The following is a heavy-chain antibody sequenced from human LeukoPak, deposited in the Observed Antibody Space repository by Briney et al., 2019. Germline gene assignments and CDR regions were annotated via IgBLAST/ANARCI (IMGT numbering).Heavy chain of an antibody. CDR1: GFTFSDYY. D-gene: IGHD4-17*01. CDR2: ISSSSSYT. CDR3: ARDGRFYGDHVMGY. V-gene: IGHV3-11*06. J-gene: IGHJ4*02. Sequence: PGGSLRLSCAASGFTFSDYYMSWIRQAPGKGLEWVSYISSSSSYTNYADSVKGRFTISRDNAKNSLYLQMNSLRAEDTAVYYCARDGRFYGDHVMGYWGQGTLATVSS.